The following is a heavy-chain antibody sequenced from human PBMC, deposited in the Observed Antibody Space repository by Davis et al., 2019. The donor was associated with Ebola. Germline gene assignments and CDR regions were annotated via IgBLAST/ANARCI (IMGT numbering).Heavy chain of an antibody. Sequence: PGGSLRLSCAASGFTFSSYGMHWVRQAPGKVLEWVAVIWYDGSNKYYADSVKGRFTISRDNSKNTLYLQMNSLRAEDTAVYYCAKDDGWNDPHYFDYWGQGTLVTVSS. CDR3: AKDDGWNDPHYFDY. D-gene: IGHD1-1*01. J-gene: IGHJ4*02. CDR2: IWYDGSNK. V-gene: IGHV3-33*06. CDR1: GFTFSSYG.